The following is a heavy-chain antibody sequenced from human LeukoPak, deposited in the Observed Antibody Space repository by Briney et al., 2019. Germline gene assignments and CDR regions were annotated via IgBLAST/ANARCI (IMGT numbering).Heavy chain of an antibody. CDR2: IWYDGSNK. V-gene: IGHV3-33*01. CDR3: ARADVDTAMVVDY. Sequence: PGGSLRLSCAASGFTFSSYGMHGVRQAPGKGLEWVAVIWYDGSNKYYADSVKGRFTISRDNSKNTLYLQMNSLRAEDTAVYYCARADVDTAMVVDYWGQGTLVTVSS. CDR1: GFTFSSYG. J-gene: IGHJ4*02. D-gene: IGHD5-18*01.